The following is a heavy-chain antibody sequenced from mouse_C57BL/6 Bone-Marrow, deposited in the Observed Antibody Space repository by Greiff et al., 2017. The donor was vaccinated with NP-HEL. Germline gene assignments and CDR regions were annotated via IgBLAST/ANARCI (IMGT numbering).Heavy chain of an antibody. CDR2: ISSGGSYT. J-gene: IGHJ4*01. V-gene: IGHV5-6*01. CDR1: GFTFSSYG. Sequence: EVQLVESGGDLVKPGGSLKLSCAASGFTFSSYGMSWVRQTPDKRLEWVATISSGGSYTYYPDSVKGRFTISRDNAKNTLYLQMSSLKSEDTAMYYCGGEEYAMDYWGQGTSVTVSS. CDR3: GGEEYAMDY.